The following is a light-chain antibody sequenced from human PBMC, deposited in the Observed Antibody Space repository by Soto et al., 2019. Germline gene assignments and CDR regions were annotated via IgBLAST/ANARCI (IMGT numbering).Light chain of an antibody. CDR3: SSYAGSDNFV. Sequence: QSALTQPPSASGSPGQSVTMSCTGTSSDVGGYKYVSWYQQHPGKAPRLMIYEVSKRASGAPDRFSGSKSGNTASLTVSGLQAEDEAVYYCSSYAGSDNFVFGTGTKLTVL. V-gene: IGLV2-8*01. J-gene: IGLJ1*01. CDR1: SSDVGGYKY. CDR2: EVS.